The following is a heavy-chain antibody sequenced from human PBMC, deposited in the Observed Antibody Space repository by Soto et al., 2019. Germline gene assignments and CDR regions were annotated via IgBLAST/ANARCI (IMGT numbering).Heavy chain of an antibody. J-gene: IGHJ3*02. CDR1: GFTFSSYG. CDR2: ISYDGSNK. V-gene: IGHV3-30*18. D-gene: IGHD3-22*01. Sequence: GGSLRLSCAASGFTFSSYGMHWVRQAPGKGLEWVAVISYDGSNKYYADSVKGRFTISRDNSKNTLYLQMNSLRAEDTAVYYCAKDGRDYYDSGGYDDAFDIWGQGTMVTVSS. CDR3: AKDGRDYYDSGGYDDAFDI.